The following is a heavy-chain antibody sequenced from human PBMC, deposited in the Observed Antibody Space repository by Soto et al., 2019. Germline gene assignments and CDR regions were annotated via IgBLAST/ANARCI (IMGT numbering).Heavy chain of an antibody. J-gene: IGHJ4*02. CDR3: AREAPPDDY. V-gene: IGHV1-18*01. CDR2: ISAYNGNT. CDR1: GYTFTSYA. Sequence: QVQLVQSGAEVKKPGASVKVSCKASGYTFTSYAISWVRQAPGQGLEWMGWISAYNGNTNYAQKLQCRVTMTTDTSTCSAYMALRSLRSDATAGYFCAREAPPDDYWGQGPLVTVSS.